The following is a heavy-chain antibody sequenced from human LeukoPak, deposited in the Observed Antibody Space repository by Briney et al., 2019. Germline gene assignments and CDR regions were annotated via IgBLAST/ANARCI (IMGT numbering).Heavy chain of an antibody. V-gene: IGHV4-61*01. J-gene: IGHJ5*02. Sequence: PSETLSLTCTVSGGSISSGSYYWSWIRQPPGKGLEWIGYIYYSGSTNYNPSLKSRVTISVETPNNQFSLKLSSLTAADTAIYYCARSTRSWFDPWGQGTLVTVSS. CDR1: GGSISSGSYY. CDR2: IYYSGST. D-gene: IGHD3-10*01. CDR3: ARSTRSWFDP.